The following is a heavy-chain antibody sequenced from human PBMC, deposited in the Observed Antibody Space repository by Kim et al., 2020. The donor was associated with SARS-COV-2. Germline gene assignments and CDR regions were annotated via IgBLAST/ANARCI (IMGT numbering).Heavy chain of an antibody. CDR1: GFTFSSYA. J-gene: IGHJ6*02. V-gene: IGHV3-30*04. CDR3: ARGPDWGSGWYLNSRYYGMDV. Sequence: GGSLRLSCAASGFTFSSYAMHWVRQAPGKGLEWVAVISYDGSNKYYADSVKGRFTISRDNSKNTLYLQMNSLRAEDTAVYYCARGPDWGSGWYLNSRYYGMDVWGQGTTVTVSS. D-gene: IGHD6-19*01. CDR2: ISYDGSNK.